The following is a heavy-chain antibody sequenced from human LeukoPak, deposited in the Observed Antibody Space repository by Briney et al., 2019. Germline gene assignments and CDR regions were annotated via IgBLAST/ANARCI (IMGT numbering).Heavy chain of an antibody. J-gene: IGHJ6*03. D-gene: IGHD6-13*01. CDR1: GFTFSSYS. CDR3: ARGRVSYYYMDV. CDR2: ISSSSSYI. V-gene: IGHV3-21*01. Sequence: GGSLRLSCAASGFTFSSYSMNWVRQAPGKGLEWVSSISSSSSYIYYADSVKGRFTISRDNAENSLYLQMNSLRAEDTAVYYCARGRVSYYYMDVWGKGTTVTVSS.